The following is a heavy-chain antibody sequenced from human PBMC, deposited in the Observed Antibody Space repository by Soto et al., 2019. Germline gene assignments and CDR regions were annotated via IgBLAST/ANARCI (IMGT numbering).Heavy chain of an antibody. CDR3: ARVSRGIVLVVAAKPCFDT. D-gene: IGHD2-15*01. Sequence: SETLSLTCSFSGASTSGHQWRWIRQPPREGLEWIGQKFNNSGGTSYNPSLMSRVTISVDTSKNQFSLKLSSVTAADTAVYYCARVSRGIVLVVAAKPCFDTRGQGTLVTVSS. J-gene: IGHJ5*02. CDR2: KFNNSGGT. CDR1: GASTSGHQ. V-gene: IGHV4-59*11.